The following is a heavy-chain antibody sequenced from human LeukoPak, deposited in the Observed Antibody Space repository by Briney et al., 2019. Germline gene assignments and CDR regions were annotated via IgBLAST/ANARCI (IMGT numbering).Heavy chain of an antibody. Sequence: GGSLRLSCAASGFTFSTYAMTWVRQAPGKGLEWVSGISGSGGSTYYADSVKGRFTISRDNSKKTLYLQMNSLRAEDTAVYYCARDPTTVTPSLDYWGQGTLVTVSS. J-gene: IGHJ4*02. D-gene: IGHD4-17*01. CDR3: ARDPTTVTPSLDY. V-gene: IGHV3-23*01. CDR2: ISGSGGST. CDR1: GFTFSTYA.